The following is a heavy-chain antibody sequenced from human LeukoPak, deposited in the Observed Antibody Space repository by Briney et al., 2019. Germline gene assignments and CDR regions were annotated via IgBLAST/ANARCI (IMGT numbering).Heavy chain of an antibody. Sequence: GGSLRLSCAASGFTFSSYGMHWVRQASGKGLEWVGRIRSKANSYATAYAASVKGRFTISRDDSKNTAYLQMNSLKTEDTAVYYCGRDYWGQGTLVTVSS. CDR2: IRSKANSYAT. V-gene: IGHV3-73*01. CDR1: GFTFSSYG. J-gene: IGHJ4*02. CDR3: GRDY.